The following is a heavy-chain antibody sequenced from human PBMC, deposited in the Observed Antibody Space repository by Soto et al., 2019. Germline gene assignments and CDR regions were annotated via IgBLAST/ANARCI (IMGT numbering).Heavy chain of an antibody. CDR1: GFTFSSYA. CDR2: ISYDGSNK. Sequence: VQLVESGGGVVQPGRSLRLSCAASGFTFSSYAMHWVRQAPGKGLEWVAVISYDGSNKYYADSVKGRFTISRDNSKNTLYLQMNSLRAEDTAVYYCARRRPPYGMDVWGQGTTVTVSS. V-gene: IGHV3-30-3*01. J-gene: IGHJ6*02. CDR3: ARRRPPYGMDV.